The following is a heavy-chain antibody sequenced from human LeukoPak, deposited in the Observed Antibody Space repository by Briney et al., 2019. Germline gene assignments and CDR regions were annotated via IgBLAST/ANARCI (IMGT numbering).Heavy chain of an antibody. J-gene: IGHJ5*02. CDR3: ARDRNILDWFDP. D-gene: IGHD3-9*01. V-gene: IGHV1-69*13. Sequence: ASVKVSCKASGGTFSSYAISWVRQAPGQGLEWMGGIIPIFGTANYAQKFQGRVTITADESTSTAYMELSRLRSEDTAVYYCARDRNILDWFDPWGQGSLVTVSS. CDR2: IIPIFGTA. CDR1: GGTFSSYA.